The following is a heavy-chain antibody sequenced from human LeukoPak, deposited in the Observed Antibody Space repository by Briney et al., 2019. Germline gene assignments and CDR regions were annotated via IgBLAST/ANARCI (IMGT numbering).Heavy chain of an antibody. D-gene: IGHD3-22*01. CDR2: IKQDGSEK. CDR1: GFTFSSYW. V-gene: IGHV3-7*01. CDR3: ARGSGYYYDSSGYYLRDAFDI. Sequence: GGSLRLSCAASGFTFSSYWMSWVRQAPGKGLEWVANIKQDGSEKYYVDSVKGQFTISRDNAKNSLYLQMNSLRAEDTAVYYCARGSGYYYDSSGYYLRDAFDIWGQGTMVTVSS. J-gene: IGHJ3*02.